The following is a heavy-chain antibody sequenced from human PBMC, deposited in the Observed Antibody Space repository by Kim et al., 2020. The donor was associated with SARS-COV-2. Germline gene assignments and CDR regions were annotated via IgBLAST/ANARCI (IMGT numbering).Heavy chain of an antibody. Sequence: GGSLRHSCAASGFTFSSYAMSWVRQAPGKGLEWVSVIYSGGSSTYYADSVKGRFTISRDNSKNTLYLQMNSLRAEDTAVYYCAKGDGDWFSLAAFDILGQRTMVTVSS. J-gene: IGHJ3*02. V-gene: IGHV3-23*03. CDR1: GFTFSSYA. CDR3: AKGDGDWFSLAAFDI. CDR2: IYSGGSST. D-gene: IGHD3-9*01.